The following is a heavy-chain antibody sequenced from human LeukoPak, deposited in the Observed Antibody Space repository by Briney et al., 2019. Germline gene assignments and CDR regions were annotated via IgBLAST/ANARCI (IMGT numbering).Heavy chain of an antibody. V-gene: IGHV1-69*02. CDR2: IIPILGIA. D-gene: IGHD1-14*01. Sequence: ASVKVSCKASGGTFRSYTISWVRQAPGQGLEWMGRIIPILGIANYAQKFEGRVTITADKSTSTAYMELSSLRSEDTAVYYCARILTPGYYGMDVWGQGTTVTVSS. J-gene: IGHJ6*02. CDR3: ARILTPGYYGMDV. CDR1: GGTFRSYT.